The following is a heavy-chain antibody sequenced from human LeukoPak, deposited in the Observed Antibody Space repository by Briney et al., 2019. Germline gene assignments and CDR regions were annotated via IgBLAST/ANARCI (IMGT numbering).Heavy chain of an antibody. V-gene: IGHV1-46*01. Sequence: ASVKVPCKASGYTFTSYYMHWVRQAPGQGLEWMGIINPSGGSTSYAQKFQGRVTMTRDTSTSTVYMELSSLRSEDTAVYYCARERIAARPTDTNFDYWGQGTLVTVSS. J-gene: IGHJ4*02. D-gene: IGHD6-6*01. CDR2: INPSGGST. CDR1: GYTFTSYY. CDR3: ARERIAARPTDTNFDY.